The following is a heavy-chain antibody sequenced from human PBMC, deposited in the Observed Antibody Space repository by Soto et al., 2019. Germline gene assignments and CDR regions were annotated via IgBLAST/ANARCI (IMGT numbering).Heavy chain of an antibody. Sequence: GGSLRLSCAASGFTFSSYSMHWVRQAPGKGLEWVSSISSSSSYIYYADSVKGRFTISRDNAKNSLYLQMNSLRAEDTAVYYCTPGSNRTSDYWGQGTLVTVSS. CDR3: TPGSNRTSDY. J-gene: IGHJ4*02. CDR1: GFTFSSYS. V-gene: IGHV3-21*01. CDR2: ISSSSSYI. D-gene: IGHD2-2*01.